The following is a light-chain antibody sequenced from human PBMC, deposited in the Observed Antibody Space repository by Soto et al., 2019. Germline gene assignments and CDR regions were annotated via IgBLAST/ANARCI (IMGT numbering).Light chain of an antibody. CDR1: SGHSNYA. CDR2: LNSDGSH. CDR3: QTWVTGIHI. J-gene: IGLJ2*01. V-gene: IGLV4-69*01. Sequence: QPVLTQSPSASASLGASVKLTCTLSSGHSNYAIAWHQQQPEKGPRFLMKLNSDGSHPKGDGIPDRFSGSSSGAERYLTISTLQSEDEADYYCQTWVTGIHIFGGGTKLTVL.